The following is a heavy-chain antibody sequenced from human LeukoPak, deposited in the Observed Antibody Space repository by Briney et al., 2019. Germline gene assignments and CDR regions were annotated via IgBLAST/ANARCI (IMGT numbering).Heavy chain of an antibody. CDR3: TKVEDSSSSWGSDY. D-gene: IGHD6-6*01. Sequence: PGGSLRLSCAPSGFTFSSYVMSWVRQAPGKGLEWVSVISGSGGSTKYADSVKGRFTISRDNSKNTLYLQMNSLRAEDTAVYYCTKVEDSSSSWGSDYWGQGTLVTVSS. CDR1: GFTFSSYV. V-gene: IGHV3-23*01. J-gene: IGHJ4*02. CDR2: ISGSGGST.